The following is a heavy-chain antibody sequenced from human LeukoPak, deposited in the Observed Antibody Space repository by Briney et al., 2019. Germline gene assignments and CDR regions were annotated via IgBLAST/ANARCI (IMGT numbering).Heavy chain of an antibody. J-gene: IGHJ4*02. CDR2: IIPIFGTA. V-gene: IGHV1-69*05. CDR1: GYTFTGYY. CDR3: ARGPPYCSSTSCYLIFDY. D-gene: IGHD2-2*01. Sequence: SVKVSCKASGYTFTGYYMHWVRQAPGQGLEWMGRIIPIFGTANYAQKFQGRVTITTDESTSTAYMELSSLRSEDTAVYYCARGPPYCSSTSCYLIFDYWGQGTLVTVSS.